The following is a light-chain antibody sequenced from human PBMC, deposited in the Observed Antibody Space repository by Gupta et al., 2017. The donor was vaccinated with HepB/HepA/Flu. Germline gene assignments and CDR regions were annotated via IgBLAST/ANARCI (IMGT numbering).Light chain of an antibody. V-gene: IGKV1-12*01. J-gene: IGKJ2*04. Sequence: IQMTQSPSSVSASVGDRVTITCRASQDISSWLAWYQQKPGEAPRLLIYSTSTLQSGVPSRFSGSGFGREFTLTISSLQPEDSATYYCRQPDSFPSSFGQGTKLEI. CDR2: STS. CDR3: RQPDSFPSS. CDR1: QDISSW.